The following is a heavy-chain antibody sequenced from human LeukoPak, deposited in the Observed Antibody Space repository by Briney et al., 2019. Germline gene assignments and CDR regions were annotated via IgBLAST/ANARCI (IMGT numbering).Heavy chain of an antibody. CDR2: ISAYNGNT. Sequence: GASVKVFCKASGYTFTSYGISWVRQAPGQGLEWMGWISAYNGNTNYAQKLQGRVTKTTDTSTSTAYMELRSLRSDDTAVYYCAREGSRRYYYYYMDVRGKGTTVTISS. V-gene: IGHV1-18*01. CDR3: AREGSRRYYYYYMDV. D-gene: IGHD1-26*01. CDR1: GYTFTSYG. J-gene: IGHJ6*03.